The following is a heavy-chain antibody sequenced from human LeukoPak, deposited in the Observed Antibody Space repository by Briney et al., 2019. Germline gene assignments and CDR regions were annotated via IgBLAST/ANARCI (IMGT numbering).Heavy chain of an antibody. J-gene: IGHJ4*02. V-gene: IGHV4-4*07. Sequence: PSETLSLTCTVSGGXISTYYCSWIRQPAGKGLEWIGRIYTSGSTSYNSSLKSRVTMSVDTSKNQFSLKLSSVTAADTAVYYCARDVGGYNYGYSLDYWGQGTLVSVSS. CDR1: GGXISTYY. CDR2: IYTSGST. CDR3: ARDVGGYNYGYSLDY. D-gene: IGHD5-18*01.